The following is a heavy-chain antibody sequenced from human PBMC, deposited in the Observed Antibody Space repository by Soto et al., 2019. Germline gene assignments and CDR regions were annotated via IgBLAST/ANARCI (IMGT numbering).Heavy chain of an antibody. V-gene: IGHV1-18*01. J-gene: IGHJ4*02. CDR2: ISVYNGNI. Sequence: QVQLLQSGAEVKKPGASVKVSCQASGYMFNTYGITWVRQAPGQGLEWMGWISVYNGNIDYAQKFEGRVTMTIDTCTSPAYMELKSLTSDATAVYYCARTYGSGDYFLPFEYWGQGTPVSVAS. CDR3: ARTYGSGDYFLPFEY. D-gene: IGHD3-10*01. CDR1: GYMFNTYG.